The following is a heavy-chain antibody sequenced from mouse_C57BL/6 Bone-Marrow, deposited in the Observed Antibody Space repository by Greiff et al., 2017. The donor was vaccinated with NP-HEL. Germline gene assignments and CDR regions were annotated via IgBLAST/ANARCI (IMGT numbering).Heavy chain of an antibody. Sequence: EVMLVESGGDLVKPGGSLKLSCAASGFTFSSYGMSWVRQTPDKRLEWVATISSGGSYTYYPDSVKGRFTISRDNAKNTLYLQMSSLKSEDTAMYYCARFVYDYEIYYAMDYWGQGTSVTVSS. CDR2: ISSGGSYT. V-gene: IGHV5-6*01. J-gene: IGHJ4*01. CDR1: GFTFSSYG. D-gene: IGHD2-4*01. CDR3: ARFVYDYEIYYAMDY.